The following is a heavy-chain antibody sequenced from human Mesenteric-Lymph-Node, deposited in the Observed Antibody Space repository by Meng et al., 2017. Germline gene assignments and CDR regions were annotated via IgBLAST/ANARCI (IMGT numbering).Heavy chain of an antibody. CDR3: ARRTRFGDLWLFDY. CDR2: VSHTENT. Sequence: SETLSLTCTVSGGSISSSSYYWSWIRQPPGKGLEWIGEVSHTENTNYNPSLKSRVTILVDTSKNQFSLKLSSVTAADTAIYYCARRTRFGDLWLFDYWGQGKLVTVSS. V-gene: IGHV4-39*07. J-gene: IGHJ4*02. CDR1: GGSISSSSYY. D-gene: IGHD3-10*01.